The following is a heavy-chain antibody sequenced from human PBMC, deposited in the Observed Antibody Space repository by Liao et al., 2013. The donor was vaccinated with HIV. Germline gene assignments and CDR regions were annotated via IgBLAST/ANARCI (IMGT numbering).Heavy chain of an antibody. D-gene: IGHD6-25*01. CDR3: ARAGRLSAPGN. J-gene: IGHJ3*01. V-gene: IGHV4-39*07. CDR1: GDSITRNGYF. Sequence: QLQLQESGPGLVKPSETLSLTCNVSGDSITRNGYFWAWIHQPPGKGLEWIGSISYKGTTFYDVSLRSRASISRDVSESQFSLRLTFVTAADTAIYFCARAGRLSAPGNWGQGTIVIVSS. CDR2: ISYKGTT.